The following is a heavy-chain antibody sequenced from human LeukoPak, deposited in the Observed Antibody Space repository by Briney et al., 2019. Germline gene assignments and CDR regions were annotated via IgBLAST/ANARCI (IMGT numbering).Heavy chain of an antibody. Sequence: GGSLRLSCAASGFTFSNYGMSWVRQAPGKGLEWVSGISGSGDSTYYADSVKGRFTISRDNSKNTLYLQMNSLRAEDTAVYYCAKDYGDYVGSAFDIWGQGTMVTVSS. CDR2: ISGSGDST. CDR3: AKDYGDYVGSAFDI. J-gene: IGHJ3*02. V-gene: IGHV3-23*01. D-gene: IGHD4-17*01. CDR1: GFTFSNYG.